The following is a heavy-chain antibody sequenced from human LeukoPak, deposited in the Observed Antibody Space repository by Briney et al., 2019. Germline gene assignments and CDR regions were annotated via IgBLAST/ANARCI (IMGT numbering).Heavy chain of an antibody. CDR2: ISSSGSTI. CDR3: GRACSGGSCCSYGMDV. Sequence: GGSLRLSCAASGFTFSSYEMNWVRQAPGKGLEWVSYISSSGSTIYYADSVKGRFTISRDNAKNSLYLQMNSLRAEDTAVYYCGRACSGGSCCSYGMDVWGQGTTVTVSS. D-gene: IGHD2-15*01. V-gene: IGHV3-48*03. J-gene: IGHJ6*02. CDR1: GFTFSSYE.